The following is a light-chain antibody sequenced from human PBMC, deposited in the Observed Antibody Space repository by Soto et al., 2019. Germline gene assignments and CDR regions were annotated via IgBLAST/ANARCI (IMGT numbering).Light chain of an antibody. CDR2: EAS. V-gene: IGKV3-15*01. CDR1: QSIRKN. J-gene: IGKJ2*01. Sequence: ELVLSQSPATLSVSPGERATLSCRASQSIRKNLAWYQQKPGQAPTLLIYEASTRATGVPARFSGSGSGTEFTLTISSLQSEDFAIYYCQQSHNYMYTFGPGTKLEIK. CDR3: QQSHNYMYT.